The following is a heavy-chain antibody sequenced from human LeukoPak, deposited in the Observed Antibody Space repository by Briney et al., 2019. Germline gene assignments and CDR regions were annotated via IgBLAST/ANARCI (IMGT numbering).Heavy chain of an antibody. CDR3: ARGAAAGEVDY. CDR2: IIPTFGTA. D-gene: IGHD6-13*01. CDR1: GGTFSSYA. J-gene: IGHJ4*02. V-gene: IGHV1-69*06. Sequence: ASVKVSCKASGGTFSSYAISWVRQAPGQGLEWMGGIIPTFGTANYAQKFQGRVTITADKSTSTAYMELSSLRSEDTAVYYCARGAAAGEVDYWGQGTLVTVSS.